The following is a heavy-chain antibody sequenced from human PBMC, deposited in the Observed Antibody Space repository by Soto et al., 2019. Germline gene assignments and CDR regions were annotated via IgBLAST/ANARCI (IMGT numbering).Heavy chain of an antibody. D-gene: IGHD4-4*01. V-gene: IGHV5-51*01. Sequence: LGESLKISCNGSGYSFTNYLIGWVRQMPGKGLEWMGIIYPGDSDTRYSPSFQGQVTISADKSISTAYLQWSSLKASDTAMYYCARLNSNYASDARYYYGMDVWGQGTTVTVSS. CDR2: IYPGDSDT. J-gene: IGHJ6*02. CDR3: ARLNSNYASDARYYYGMDV. CDR1: GYSFTNYL.